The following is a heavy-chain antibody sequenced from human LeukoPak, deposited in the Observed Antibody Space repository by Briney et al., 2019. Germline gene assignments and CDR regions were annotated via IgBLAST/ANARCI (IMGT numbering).Heavy chain of an antibody. CDR2: IIPIFGTA. Sequence: GASVKVSCKASGYTFTNYGISWVRQAPGQGLEWMGGIIPIFGTANYAQKFQGRVTITADESTSTAYMELSSLRSEDTAVYYCARDKQRYYDSSGYYLHFDYWGQGTLVTVSS. V-gene: IGHV1-69*13. D-gene: IGHD3-22*01. CDR3: ARDKQRYYDSSGYYLHFDY. J-gene: IGHJ4*02. CDR1: GYTFTNYG.